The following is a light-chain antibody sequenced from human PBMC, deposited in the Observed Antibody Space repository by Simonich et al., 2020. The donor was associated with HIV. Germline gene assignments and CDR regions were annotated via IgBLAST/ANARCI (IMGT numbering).Light chain of an antibody. J-gene: IGKJ4*01. CDR1: QSVLSSSNNKNS. V-gene: IGKV4-1*01. Sequence: DIVMTQSPDSLAVSLGARATINCKSSQSVLSSSNNKNSLVWYQQQPGQPPQLFIYWASTRESVFPDRFSGSGSGTDFTLTISSLQAEDVAVYYCQQYYSIPLTFGGGTKVEIK. CDR2: WAS. CDR3: QQYYSIPLT.